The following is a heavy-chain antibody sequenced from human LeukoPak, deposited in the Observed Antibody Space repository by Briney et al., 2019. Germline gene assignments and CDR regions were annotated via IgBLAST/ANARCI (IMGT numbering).Heavy chain of an antibody. CDR3: ARDRFRVVGALTHWFLDL. Sequence: PWGSLRLSCAGSGFSFSSYWMTWVRQAPGKGLEWVANIKQDGSEKDYVDSVKGRFTISRDNTKNSLFLQMDTLRAEDTAVYYCARDRFRVVGALTHWFLDLWGRGTLVTVSS. D-gene: IGHD3-3*01. J-gene: IGHJ2*01. V-gene: IGHV3-7*03. CDR1: GFSFSSYW. CDR2: IKQDGSEK.